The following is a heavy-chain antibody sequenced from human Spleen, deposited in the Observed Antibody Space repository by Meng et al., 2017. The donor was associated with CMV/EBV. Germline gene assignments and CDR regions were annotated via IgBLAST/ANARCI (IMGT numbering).Heavy chain of an antibody. CDR3: AKWGSSSWSTG. Sequence: GESLKISCAASGFTFGDYFMSWIRQAPGKGLEWVAFIRNDGSNKYYADSVKGRFTISRDNAKNTLYLQMNSLRVEDTAVYYCAKWGSSSWSTGGGQGTLVTVSS. J-gene: IGHJ4*02. CDR1: GFTFGDYF. CDR2: IRNDGSNK. V-gene: IGHV3-30*02. D-gene: IGHD6-13*01.